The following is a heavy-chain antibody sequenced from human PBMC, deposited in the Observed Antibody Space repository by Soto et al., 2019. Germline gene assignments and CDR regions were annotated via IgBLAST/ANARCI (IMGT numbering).Heavy chain of an antibody. Sequence: GGPLRLSCAASGFTFSSYAMSWVRQAPGKGLEWVSAISGSGGSTYYADSVKGRFTISRDNSKNTLYLQMNSLRAEDTAVYYCAKPLDVLRYFDRLPVDYWGQGTLVTVSS. J-gene: IGHJ4*02. CDR1: GFTFSSYA. CDR3: AKPLDVLRYFDRLPVDY. CDR2: ISGSGGST. D-gene: IGHD3-9*01. V-gene: IGHV3-23*01.